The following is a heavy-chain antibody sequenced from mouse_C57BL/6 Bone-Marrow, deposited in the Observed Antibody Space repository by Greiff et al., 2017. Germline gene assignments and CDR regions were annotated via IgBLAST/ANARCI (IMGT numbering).Heavy chain of an antibody. D-gene: IGHD2-2*01. V-gene: IGHV1-58*01. CDR2: IYIGNGYT. CDR1: GYTFTSYA. J-gene: IGHJ4*01. CDR3: ATYLVWLRRGYAMDY. Sequence: VQLQQSGAELVRPGSSVKMSCKTSGYTFTSYAINWVKQRPGQGLEWIGYIYIGNGYTEYNEKFKGKATLTSDTSSSTAYMQLSSLTSEDSALYFCATYLVWLRRGYAMDYWGKGTSVTVSS.